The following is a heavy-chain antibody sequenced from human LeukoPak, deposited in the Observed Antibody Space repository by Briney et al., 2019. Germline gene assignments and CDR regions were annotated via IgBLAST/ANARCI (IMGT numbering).Heavy chain of an antibody. CDR3: ARVSYDSSGYYSH. Sequence: ASVKVSCKASGYTFTGYYMHWVRQAPGQGLEWMGWINPNSGGTNYAQKFQGRVTMTRDTSISTAYMELSRLRSDDTAVYYCARVSYDSSGYYSHWGQGTLVTVSS. D-gene: IGHD3-22*01. CDR2: INPNSGGT. V-gene: IGHV1-2*02. CDR1: GYTFTGYY. J-gene: IGHJ4*02.